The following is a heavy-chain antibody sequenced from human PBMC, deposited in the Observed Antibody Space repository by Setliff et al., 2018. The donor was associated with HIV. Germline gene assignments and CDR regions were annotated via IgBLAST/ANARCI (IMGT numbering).Heavy chain of an antibody. J-gene: IGHJ4*02. Sequence: SETLSLTCAVYGGSFSAYYWSWFRQSPEMGLEWIAEISHTGSTKYNPSLGSRVTISLATSKNQFSLSLRSLSAADTAVYYCARDKRYRFPFDSWGQGTLVTVSS. CDR1: GGSFSAYY. CDR2: ISHTGST. CDR3: ARDKRYRFPFDS. V-gene: IGHV4-34*01. D-gene: IGHD2-2*02.